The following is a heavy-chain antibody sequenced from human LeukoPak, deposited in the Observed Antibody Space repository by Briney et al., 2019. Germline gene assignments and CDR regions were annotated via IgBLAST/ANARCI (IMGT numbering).Heavy chain of an antibody. CDR3: AQFAKGG. J-gene: IGHJ4*02. Sequence: GGSLRLSCAASGFTFSSYAMSWVRQAPGKGLEWVGRIKHKAHSYTTEYAASVKGRFTISRDDSKSSLYLQMNSLKIEDTAVYYCAQFAKGGWGQGTLVTVSS. V-gene: IGHV3-72*01. CDR2: IKHKAHSYTT. CDR1: GFTFSSYA. D-gene: IGHD2-21*01.